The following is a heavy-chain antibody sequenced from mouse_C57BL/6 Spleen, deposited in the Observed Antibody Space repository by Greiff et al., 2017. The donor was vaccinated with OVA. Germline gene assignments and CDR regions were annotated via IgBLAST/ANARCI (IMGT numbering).Heavy chain of an antibody. D-gene: IGHD4-1*01. Sequence: QVQLKESGAELVMPGASVKLSCKASGYTFTSYWMHWVKQRPGQGLEWIGEIDPSDSYTNYNQKFKGKSTLTVDKSSSTAYMQLSSLTSEDSAVYYCARSANWDYFDYWGQGTTLTVSS. CDR3: ARSANWDYFDY. CDR2: IDPSDSYT. CDR1: GYTFTSYW. J-gene: IGHJ2*01. V-gene: IGHV1-69*01.